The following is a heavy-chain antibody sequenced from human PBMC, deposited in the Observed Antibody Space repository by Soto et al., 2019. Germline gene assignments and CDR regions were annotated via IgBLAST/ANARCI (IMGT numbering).Heavy chain of an antibody. D-gene: IGHD2-15*01. CDR1: GFTFSSYA. CDR2: ISYDGSNK. CDR3: SGGGYCSWSGVDYYYYYGMDV. V-gene: IGHV3-30-3*01. Sequence: GGSLRLSCAASGFTFSSYAMHWVRQAPGKGLEWVAVISYDGSNKYYADSVKGRFTISRDNSKNTLYLQMNSLRAEDTAVYYYSGGGYCSWSGVDYYYYYGMDVWGQGTTVTVSS. J-gene: IGHJ6*02.